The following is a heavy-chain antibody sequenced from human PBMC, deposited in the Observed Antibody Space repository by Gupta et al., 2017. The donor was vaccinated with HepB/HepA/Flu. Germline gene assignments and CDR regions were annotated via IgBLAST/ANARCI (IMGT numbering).Heavy chain of an antibody. CDR1: GGSIRNYY. V-gene: IGHV4-59*08. J-gene: IGHJ3*02. Sequence: QVQLQESGPGLVKPSETLSLTCTVSGGSIRNYYWSLIRQPPGKGLEWIGSIYYSGSTNYNPSLKSRVNISVDTSKKQFSLKLSSVTAADTAVYYCARVAYSTSWYSAFDIWGQGTVVTVSS. CDR3: ARVAYSTSWYSAFDI. D-gene: IGHD6-13*01. CDR2: IYYSGST.